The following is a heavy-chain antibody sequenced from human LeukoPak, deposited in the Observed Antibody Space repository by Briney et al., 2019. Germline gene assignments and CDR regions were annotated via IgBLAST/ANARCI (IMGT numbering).Heavy chain of an antibody. J-gene: IGHJ5*02. Sequence: ASVKVSCKASGYTFTSYYMHWVRQAPGQGLEWMGIINLSGGSTSYAQKLQGRVTMTRDTSTSTVYMELSSLRSEATAVYYCARDAYSSGWSEGWFDPWGQGTLVTVSS. D-gene: IGHD6-19*01. CDR1: GYTFTSYY. CDR2: INLSGGST. CDR3: ARDAYSSGWSEGWFDP. V-gene: IGHV1-46*04.